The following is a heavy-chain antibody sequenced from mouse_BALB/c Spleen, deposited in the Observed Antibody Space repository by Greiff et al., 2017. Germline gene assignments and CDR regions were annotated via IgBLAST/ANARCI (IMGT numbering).Heavy chain of an antibody. Sequence: EVQGVESGGGLVKPGGSLKLSCAASGFTFSSYAMSWVRQSPEKRLEWVAEISSGGSYTYYPDTVTGRFTISRDNAKNTLYLEMSSLRSEDTAMYYCARGPYDYDVAWFAYWGQGTLVTVSA. J-gene: IGHJ3*01. V-gene: IGHV5-9-4*01. CDR3: ARGPYDYDVAWFAY. CDR2: ISSGGSYT. CDR1: GFTFSSYA. D-gene: IGHD2-4*01.